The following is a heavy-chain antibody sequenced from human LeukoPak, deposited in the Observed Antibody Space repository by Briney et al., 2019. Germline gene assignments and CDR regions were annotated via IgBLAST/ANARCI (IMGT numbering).Heavy chain of an antibody. V-gene: IGHV3-21*04. CDR2: ISSSSSYI. CDR1: GFTFSSYS. CDR3: ARVEEDYYGSGSYSLDY. D-gene: IGHD3-10*01. J-gene: IGHJ4*02. Sequence: GGSLRLSCAASGFTFSSYSMNWVRQAPGKGLEWVSSISSSSSYIYYADSVKGRFTISRDNAKNSLYLQMNSLRAEDTAVYYCARVEEDYYGSGSYSLDYWGQGTLVTVSS.